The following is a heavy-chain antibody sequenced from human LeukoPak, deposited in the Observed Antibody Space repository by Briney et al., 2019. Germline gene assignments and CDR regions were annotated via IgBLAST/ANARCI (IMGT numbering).Heavy chain of an antibody. CDR2: ITPDGSGK. D-gene: IGHD1-7*01. Sequence: QTGGSLRLSCAASGFSFSDYWMSWVRQAPGKGLEWVADITPDGSGKTYVDSVKGRFTISRDNAKNSLYLQMDSLRAEDTAVYYCARPPHWNYDYRGAFDPWGQGTLVTVSS. CDR3: ARPPHWNYDYRGAFDP. CDR1: GFSFSDYW. J-gene: IGHJ5*02. V-gene: IGHV3-7*03.